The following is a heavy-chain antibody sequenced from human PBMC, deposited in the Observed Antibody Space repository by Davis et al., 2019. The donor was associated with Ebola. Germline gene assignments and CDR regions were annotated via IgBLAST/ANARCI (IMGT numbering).Heavy chain of an antibody. V-gene: IGHV3-23*01. CDR2: ISGSGDST. CDR3: AGGAYGMDV. CDR1: GFTFSSYS. J-gene: IGHJ6*04. D-gene: IGHD3-10*01. Sequence: GESLKISCAASGFTFSSYSMNWVRQAPGKGLEWVSDISGSGDSTYYADSVKGRFTISRDNSKNTLYLQMNSLTGDDTAVYYCAGGAYGMDVWGKGTTVTVSS.